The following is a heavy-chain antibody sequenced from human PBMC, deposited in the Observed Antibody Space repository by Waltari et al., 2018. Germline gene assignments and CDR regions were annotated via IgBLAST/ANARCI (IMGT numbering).Heavy chain of an antibody. CDR1: GFTFSNAW. CDR2: SKSKTDGGTT. V-gene: IGHV3-15*01. CDR3: TTPRGIRPY. D-gene: IGHD1-26*01. Sequence: EVQLVESGGGLVKPGGSLRLSCAASGFTFSNAWMSWVRQAPGKGLEWVGRSKSKTDGGTTDYAAPVKGRFTISRDDSKNTLYLQMNSLKTEDTAVYYCTTPRGIRPYWGQGTLVTVSS. J-gene: IGHJ4*02.